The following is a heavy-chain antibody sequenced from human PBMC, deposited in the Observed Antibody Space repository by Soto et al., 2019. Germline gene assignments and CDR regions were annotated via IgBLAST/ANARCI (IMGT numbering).Heavy chain of an antibody. J-gene: IGHJ6*02. V-gene: IGHV3-33*01. CDR3: ARAGIAVAGTGSGYWYGLGV. CDR1: GFTFSSYG. Sequence: QVQLVESGGGVVQPGRSLRLSCAASGFTFSSYGMHWVRQAPGKGLEWVAVIWYDGSNKYYADSVKGRFTISRDNSKNTLYLPMNSLRAEGTAVYYCARAGIAVAGTGSGYWYGLGVWGQGTTVTLSS. CDR2: IWYDGSNK. D-gene: IGHD6-19*01.